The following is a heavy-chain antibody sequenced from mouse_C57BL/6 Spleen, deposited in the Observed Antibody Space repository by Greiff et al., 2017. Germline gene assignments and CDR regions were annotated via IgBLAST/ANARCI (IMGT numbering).Heavy chain of an antibody. D-gene: IGHD2-4*01. CDR3: ESGYDYDGYWYFDV. V-gene: IGHV5-6*01. CDR2: ISSGGSYT. Sequence: DVHLVESGGDLVKPGGSLKLSCAASGFTFSSYGLSWVRQTPDKRLEWVATISSGGSYTYYPDSVKGRFTISIDNAKNTLYRQMSSLKSEDTAMYYGESGYDYDGYWYFDVWGTGTTVTVSS. J-gene: IGHJ1*03. CDR1: GFTFSSYG.